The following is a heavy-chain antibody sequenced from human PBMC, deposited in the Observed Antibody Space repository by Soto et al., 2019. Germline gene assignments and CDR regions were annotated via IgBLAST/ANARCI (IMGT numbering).Heavy chain of an antibody. Sequence: EVQLLESGGGLVQPGGSLRLSCAASGFTFSSYAMSWVRQAPGKGLAWVSAISGSGGSTYSADSVKGRFTISRDNSKNTLYLQMNSLRAEDTAVYYCAKDQRRSQQYYFDYWGQGTLVTVSS. D-gene: IGHD6-13*01. J-gene: IGHJ4*02. V-gene: IGHV3-23*01. CDR3: AKDQRRSQQYYFDY. CDR2: ISGSGGST. CDR1: GFTFSSYA.